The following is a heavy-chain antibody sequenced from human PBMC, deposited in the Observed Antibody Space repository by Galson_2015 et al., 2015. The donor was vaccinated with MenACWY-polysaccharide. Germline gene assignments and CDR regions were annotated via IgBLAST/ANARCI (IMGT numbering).Heavy chain of an antibody. CDR3: ARNPSRLDIAAASH. V-gene: IGHV3-30*02. CDR1: GFNFGGNG. D-gene: IGHD6-13*01. CDR2: IRNDGRK. Sequence: SLRLSCAGSGFNFGGNGLHWVRQAPGKGLEWVALIRNDGRKHYPDAVKGRFTISRDNSKHTLYLQMNSLRPEDTAVYYCARNPSRLDIAAASHWGQGALVSVSS. J-gene: IGHJ4*02.